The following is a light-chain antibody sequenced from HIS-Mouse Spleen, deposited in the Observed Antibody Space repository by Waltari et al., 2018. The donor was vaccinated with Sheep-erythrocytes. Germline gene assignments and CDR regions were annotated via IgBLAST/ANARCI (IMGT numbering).Light chain of an antibody. Sequence: QSALTQPPSASGSPGQSVPIPCTGTSSDVGGYNYVSWYQQHPGKAPKPMIYEVSKRPSGVPDRFSGSKSGNTASLTVSGLQAEDEADYYCSSYAGSNSVVFGGGTKLTVL. V-gene: IGLV2-8*01. CDR3: SSYAGSNSVV. CDR1: SSDVGGYNY. J-gene: IGLJ2*01. CDR2: EVS.